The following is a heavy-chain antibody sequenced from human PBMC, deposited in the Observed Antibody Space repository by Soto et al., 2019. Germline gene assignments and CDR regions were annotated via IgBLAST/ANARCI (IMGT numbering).Heavy chain of an antibody. CDR3: ARVRDFWSGYLGRDWFVP. Sequence: GGSLRLSCAASGFPFSTYGMHWVRQAPGKGLEWVSVISRDGSSKQYADSVKGRFTISRDNSKNTLYLQMNSLRAEDTAVYYCARVRDFWSGYLGRDWFVPWGQGTLVTVSS. CDR1: GFPFSTYG. J-gene: IGHJ5*02. CDR2: ISRDGSSK. D-gene: IGHD3-3*01. V-gene: IGHV3-30*03.